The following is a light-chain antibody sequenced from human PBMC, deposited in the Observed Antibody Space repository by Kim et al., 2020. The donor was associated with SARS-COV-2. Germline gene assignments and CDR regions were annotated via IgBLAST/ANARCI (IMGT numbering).Light chain of an antibody. Sequence: QRVTISCSGSNSNIGNNSVNWYQQLPGTAPRLLIYTNNQRPSGVPDRISGSKSGTSASLAISGLQSEDEADYYCAAWDDSLNGYVVFGGGTQLTVL. J-gene: IGLJ2*01. V-gene: IGLV1-44*01. CDR2: TNN. CDR1: NSNIGNNS. CDR3: AAWDDSLNGYVV.